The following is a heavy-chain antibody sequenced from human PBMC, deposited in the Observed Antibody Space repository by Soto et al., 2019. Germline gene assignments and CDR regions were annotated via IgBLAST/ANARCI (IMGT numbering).Heavy chain of an antibody. CDR1: GFTFSNAW. CDR3: TPDLASEPWFGELLERYGMDV. D-gene: IGHD3-10*01. Sequence: EVQLVESGGGLVKPGGSLRLSCAASGFTFSNAWMSWVRQAPGKGLEWVGRIKSKTDGGTTDYAAPVKGRFTISRDDSKNTLYLQMNSLKTEDTAVYYCTPDLASEPWFGELLERYGMDVWGQGTTVTVSS. CDR2: IKSKTDGGTT. J-gene: IGHJ6*02. V-gene: IGHV3-15*01.